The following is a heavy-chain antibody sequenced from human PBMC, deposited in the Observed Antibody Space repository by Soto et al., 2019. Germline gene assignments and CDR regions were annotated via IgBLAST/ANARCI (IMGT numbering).Heavy chain of an antibody. CDR3: AKDIYFDRFFGMDV. CDR1: GFTFDDHA. V-gene: IGHV3-9*01. CDR2: ISYNSGKI. J-gene: IGHJ6*02. Sequence: GGSLRLSCAVSGFTFDDHAMHWVRQAPGKGLEWVSGISYNSGKIGYADSVKGRFTISRDNAKNSLYLQMNSLRAEDTALYYCAKDIYFDRFFGMDVWGQGTTVTVSS. D-gene: IGHD3-22*01.